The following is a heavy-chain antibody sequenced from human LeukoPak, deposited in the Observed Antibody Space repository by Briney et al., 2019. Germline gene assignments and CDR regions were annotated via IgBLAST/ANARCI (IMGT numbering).Heavy chain of an antibody. D-gene: IGHD3-22*01. CDR2: IYYSGST. V-gene: IGHV4-39*07. CDR1: GGSISSSSYY. CDR3: ASTTIYDSSGYYPWFDP. J-gene: IGHJ5*02. Sequence: KPSETLSLTCTVSGGSISSSSYYWGWIRQPPGKGLEWIGRIYYSGSTYYSPSLKSRVTISVDTSKNQFSLKLSSVTAADTAVYYCASTTIYDSSGYYPWFDPWGQGTLVTVSS.